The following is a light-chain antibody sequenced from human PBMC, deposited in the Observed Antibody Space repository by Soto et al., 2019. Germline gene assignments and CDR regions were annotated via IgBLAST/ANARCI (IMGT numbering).Light chain of an antibody. J-gene: IGKJ4*01. Sequence: EIVLTQSRATLSLSPGERVTLSCMASQSVTSSLVWYQQKPGQAPRLLMYDASNRATDIPARFSGSGSGTDFTLTISSLETEDSAVYYCQQRSTWPRTFGGGTKVDIK. CDR1: QSVTSS. CDR3: QQRSTWPRT. CDR2: DAS. V-gene: IGKV3-11*01.